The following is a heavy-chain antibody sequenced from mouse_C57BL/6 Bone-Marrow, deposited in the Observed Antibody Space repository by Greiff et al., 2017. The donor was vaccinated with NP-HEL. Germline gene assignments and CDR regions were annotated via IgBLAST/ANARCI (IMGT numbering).Heavy chain of an antibody. D-gene: IGHD2-3*01. Sequence: QVQLQQSGAELMKPGASVKLSCKATGYTFTGYWIEWVKQRPGHGLEWIGGIFPGSGCTNYNEKFKGKATFTAATSSNTAYMQLSSLTTEDSAIDYCASDGYCWVAYGGRGTVVTVTA. CDR2: IFPGSGCT. V-gene: IGHV1-9*01. CDR3: ASDGYCWVAY. J-gene: IGHJ3*01. CDR1: GYTFTGYW.